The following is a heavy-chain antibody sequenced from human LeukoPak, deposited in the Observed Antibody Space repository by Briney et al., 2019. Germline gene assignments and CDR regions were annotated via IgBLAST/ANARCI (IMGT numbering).Heavy chain of an antibody. V-gene: IGHV3-23*01. D-gene: IGHD5-18*01. CDR3: AGQKTRRGYSYGTSWDGMDV. CDR2: ISGSGGST. Sequence: GGSLRLSCAASGFTFSSYAMSWVRQAPGKGLEWVSAISGSGGSTYYADSVKGRFTISRDNSKNTLYLQMNSLRAEDTAVYYCAGQKTRRGYSYGTSWDGMDVWGQGTTVTVSS. CDR1: GFTFSSYA. J-gene: IGHJ6*02.